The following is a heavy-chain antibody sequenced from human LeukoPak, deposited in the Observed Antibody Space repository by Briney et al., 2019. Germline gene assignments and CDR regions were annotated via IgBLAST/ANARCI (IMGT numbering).Heavy chain of an antibody. CDR2: INHSGST. Sequence: SETLSLTCAVYGGSFSGYYWSWIRQPPGKGLEWIGEINHSGSTNYNPSLKSRVTISVDTSKNQFSLKLSSVIAADTAVYYCARGKMKYDILTGYYAHNWFDPWGQGTLVTVSS. CDR1: GGSFSGYY. V-gene: IGHV4-34*01. J-gene: IGHJ5*02. D-gene: IGHD3-9*01. CDR3: ARGKMKYDILTGYYAHNWFDP.